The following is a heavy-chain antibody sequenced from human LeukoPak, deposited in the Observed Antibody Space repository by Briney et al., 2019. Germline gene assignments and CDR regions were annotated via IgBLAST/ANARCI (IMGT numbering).Heavy chain of an antibody. CDR3: ARVPQGKTYYDFWSGYYRPLWEPNYYYYGMDV. J-gene: IGHJ6*02. D-gene: IGHD3-3*01. CDR1: RYTFTSDD. V-gene: IGHV1-8*01. CDR2: MNPNSGNT. Sequence: ASVKVSCKASRYTFTSDDINWVRQATGQGLEWMGWMNPNSGNTGYAQKFQGRVTMTRNTSISTAYMELSSLRSEDTAVYYCARVPQGKTYYDFWSGYYRPLWEPNYYYYGMDVWGQGTTVTVSS.